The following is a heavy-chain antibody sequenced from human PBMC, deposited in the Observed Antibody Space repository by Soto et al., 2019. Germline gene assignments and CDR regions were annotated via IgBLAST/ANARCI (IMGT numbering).Heavy chain of an antibody. V-gene: IGHV3-30*19. CDR3: ARWGTTGGLDV. D-gene: IGHD3-16*01. CDR1: GFTFRSFV. CDR2: TSYDGSNK. J-gene: IGHJ4*02. Sequence: QVHLVESGGGVVQPGTSLRLSCVGSGFTFRSFVIHWGRQAPGKGLEWVALTSYDGSNKYYDDSVKGRFTISRDNSRNTVDLQMDSLRLEDTALYYCARWGTTGGLDVWGQGTLVSVSS.